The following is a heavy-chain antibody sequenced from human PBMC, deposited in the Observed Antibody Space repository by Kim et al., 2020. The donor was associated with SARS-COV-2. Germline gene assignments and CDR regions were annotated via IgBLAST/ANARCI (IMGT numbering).Heavy chain of an antibody. J-gene: IGHJ6*01. V-gene: IGHV3-21*01. D-gene: IGHD2-15*01. Sequence: GGSLRLSCAASGFTFSSYTMSWVRQAPGKGLEWVSSITSSSSYVYYADSMKGRFTVSRDNAKNSLYLQMNSLRAEDTAVYYCARDHGYCSDDNCYYYGM. CDR2: ITSSSSYV. CDR1: GFTFSSYT. CDR3: ARDHGYCSDDNCYYYGM.